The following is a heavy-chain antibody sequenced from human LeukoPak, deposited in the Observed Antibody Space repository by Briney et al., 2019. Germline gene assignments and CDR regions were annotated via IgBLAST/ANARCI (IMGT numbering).Heavy chain of an antibody. J-gene: IGHJ4*02. D-gene: IGHD6-19*01. CDR3: ARARGSGWLDFDC. Sequence: GTSLRLSCAASGFVFSTYGMHWVRQAPGKGLEWVAVIWSHGNTKKYADSVKGRFTISRDNSKNTLYLQMNSLRVEDTAVYYCARARGSGWLDFDCWGQGTLVTVSS. CDR2: IWSHGNTK. V-gene: IGHV3-33*01. CDR1: GFVFSTYG.